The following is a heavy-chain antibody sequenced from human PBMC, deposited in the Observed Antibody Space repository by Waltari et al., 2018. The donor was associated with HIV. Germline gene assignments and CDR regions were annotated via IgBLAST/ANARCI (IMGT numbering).Heavy chain of an antibody. CDR1: GFIFRNTW. Sequence: EVQLVESGGGSVQPGGSLRLSCAASGFIFRNTWMNWVRQRPGKGLGVIGRFKSRGCGGAPQCKVVMRGRCVISREDVKKTRIWDIDNMEIDDTAVYFCSMEKWLGGSFQEAMDHWGQGAQVIVSS. D-gene: IGHD3-10*01. CDR3: SMEKWLGGSFQEAMDH. V-gene: IGHV3-15*05. J-gene: IGHJ4*02. CDR2: FKSRGCGGAP.